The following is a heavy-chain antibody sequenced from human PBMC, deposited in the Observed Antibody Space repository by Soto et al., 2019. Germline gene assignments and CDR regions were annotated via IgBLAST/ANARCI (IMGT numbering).Heavy chain of an antibody. D-gene: IGHD3-9*01. J-gene: IGHJ4*02. CDR3: ARGGCYDILTGYYSYFDY. V-gene: IGHV4-34*01. Sequence: PSETLSLTCAVYGGSFSGYYWSWIRQPPGKGLEWIGEINPSGSTNYNPSLKNRVTISVDTSKNQFSLKLSSVTAADTAVYYCARGGCYDILTGYYSYFDYWGQGTLVTVSS. CDR2: INPSGST. CDR1: GGSFSGYY.